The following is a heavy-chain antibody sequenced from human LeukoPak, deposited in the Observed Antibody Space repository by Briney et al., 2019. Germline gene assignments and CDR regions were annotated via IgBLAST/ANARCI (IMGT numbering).Heavy chain of an antibody. CDR3: AKDPHYYGSGMNWFDP. Sequence: GGSLRLSCAASGFTFSSYAMSWVRQAPGKGLEWVSAISGSGGSTYYADSVKGRFTISRDNSKNTLYLQMNSLRAEDTAVYYCAKDPHYYGSGMNWFDPWGQGTLVTVSS. CDR2: ISGSGGST. D-gene: IGHD3-10*01. CDR1: GFTFSSYA. V-gene: IGHV3-23*01. J-gene: IGHJ5*02.